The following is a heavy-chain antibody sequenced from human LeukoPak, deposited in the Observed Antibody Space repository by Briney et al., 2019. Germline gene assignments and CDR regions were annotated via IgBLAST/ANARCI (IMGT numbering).Heavy chain of an antibody. CDR2: ISGSGGYT. D-gene: IGHD3-22*01. J-gene: IGHJ4*02. CDR1: GFTFSNYA. Sequence: GGSLRLSCAGSGFTFSNYAMSWVRQAPGKGLEWVSVISGSGGYTSYADPVKGRFTISGDNSKDTLYLQMNSLRAEDTAKYYCAKLYDNSGYYLAYSDYWGQGTLVTVSS. V-gene: IGHV3-23*01. CDR3: AKLYDNSGYYLAYSDY.